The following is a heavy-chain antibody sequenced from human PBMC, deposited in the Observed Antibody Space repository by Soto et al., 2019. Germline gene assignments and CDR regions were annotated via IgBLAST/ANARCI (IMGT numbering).Heavy chain of an antibody. Sequence: QVQLVQSGAEVRKPGASVTVACRSSGDSFNDYYIHWVRPAPGQGFEWMGWINPNGGVTKYAPKFQGWVSMTRDTSIRTVYMQLSRLRSDDTVVYYCARESGGATATLDYYYFYMDVWGTGTTVNVSS. V-gene: IGHV1-2*04. D-gene: IGHD5-12*01. J-gene: IGHJ6*03. CDR3: ARESGGATATLDYYYFYMDV. CDR1: GDSFNDYY. CDR2: INPNGGVT.